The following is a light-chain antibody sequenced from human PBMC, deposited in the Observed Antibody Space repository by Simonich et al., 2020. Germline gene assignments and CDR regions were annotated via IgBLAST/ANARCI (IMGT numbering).Light chain of an antibody. J-gene: IGLJ3*02. CDR3: YSAADNNRV. V-gene: IGLV3-27*01. CDR1: VLAKKY. Sequence: SYELTQPSSVSVSPGQTARITCSGDVLAKKYARWFQQKPGQAPVLVIYKDSERPSGISGRFSGSSSGTTVSLTISGAQVEDEADYYCYSAADNNRVFGGGTKLTVL. CDR2: KDS.